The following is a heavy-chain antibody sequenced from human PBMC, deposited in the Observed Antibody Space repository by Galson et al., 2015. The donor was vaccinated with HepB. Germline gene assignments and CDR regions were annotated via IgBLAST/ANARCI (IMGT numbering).Heavy chain of an antibody. D-gene: IGHD4-17*01. CDR1: GYTFNKYA. CDR2: INTNTGNP. Sequence: SVKVSCKASGYTFNKYALNWVRQAPGQGLEWMGWINTNTGNPTYAQAFKGRFVISLDTSVSTTYLQISSLKVEDTAVYYCAREITDYGSQGWFDPWGQGTPVTVSS. J-gene: IGHJ5*02. V-gene: IGHV7-4-1*02. CDR3: AREITDYGSQGWFDP.